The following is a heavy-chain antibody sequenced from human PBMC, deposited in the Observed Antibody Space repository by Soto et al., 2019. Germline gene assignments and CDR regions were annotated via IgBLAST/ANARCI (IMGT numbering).Heavy chain of an antibody. CDR3: ARDQGSPGRPPYYYYYYGMDV. J-gene: IGHJ6*02. Sequence: PGGSLRLSCAASGFTFSSYSMNWVRPAPGKGREWVSSISSSSSYIYYADSVKGRFTISRDNATNSLYLQMNSLRAEDTAVYYCARDQGSPGRPPYYYYYYGMDVWGQGTTVTVSS. CDR2: ISSSSSYI. CDR1: GFTFSSYS. V-gene: IGHV3-21*01. D-gene: IGHD6-6*01.